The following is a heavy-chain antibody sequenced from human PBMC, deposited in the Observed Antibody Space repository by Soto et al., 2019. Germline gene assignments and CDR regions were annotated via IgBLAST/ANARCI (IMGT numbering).Heavy chain of an antibody. CDR3: ARGGQQLNGMAV. Sequence: QVQVVESGAGLVKPGGSLTLSCAASGFTFSDYYMSWIRQAAGKGLEWVSYISSSGSTIYYADSVKGLFTIARDNAKNSLSLQMTSLRAADTAVYSCARGGQQLNGMAVWGQGTTVTVSS. CDR2: ISSSGSTI. D-gene: IGHD6-13*01. J-gene: IGHJ6*02. V-gene: IGHV3-11*01. CDR1: GFTFSDYY.